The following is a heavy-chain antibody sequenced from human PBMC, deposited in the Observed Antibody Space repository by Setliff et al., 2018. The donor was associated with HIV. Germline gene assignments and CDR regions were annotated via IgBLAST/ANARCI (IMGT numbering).Heavy chain of an antibody. CDR3: AREGSGWDYYYYGMDV. CDR2: IYYSGST. J-gene: IGHJ6*02. Sequence: PSETLSLTCTVSGGSISSYYWSWIRQPPGKGLEWIGYIYYSGSTNYNPSLKSRVTISVDTSKNQFSLELSSVTAADTAVYYCAREGSGWDYYYYGMDVWGQGTTVTVSS. V-gene: IGHV4-59*01. CDR1: GGSISSYY. D-gene: IGHD6-19*01.